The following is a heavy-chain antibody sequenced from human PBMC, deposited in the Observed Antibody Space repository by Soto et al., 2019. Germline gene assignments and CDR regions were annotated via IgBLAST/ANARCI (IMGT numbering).Heavy chain of an antibody. J-gene: IGHJ4*02. CDR1: GDSMSSSNW. V-gene: IGHV4-4*02. CDR3: ARGSYYYDSSGYYYVGDFDY. CDR2: IYHSGST. Sequence: PSETLSLTCTVSGDSMSSSNWWNWVRQPPGKGLEWIGEIYHSGSTNYNPSLKSRVTISVDKSKNQFSLKLSSVTAADTAVYYCARGSYYYDSSGYYYVGDFDYWGQGTLVTVSS. D-gene: IGHD3-22*01.